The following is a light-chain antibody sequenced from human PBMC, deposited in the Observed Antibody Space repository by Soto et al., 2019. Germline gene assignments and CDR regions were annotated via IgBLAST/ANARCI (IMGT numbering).Light chain of an antibody. V-gene: IGKV3-15*01. CDR1: QSVNND. CDR2: GAS. CDR3: QQYSKWPPLT. J-gene: IGKJ4*01. Sequence: EIVMTQSPATLSVSPGGRVTLSCRASQSVNNDLAWYQQKPGQAPRLLIYGASTRATGIPARFSGSGSGTEFTLTISSLQSEDFAVYYCQQYSKWPPLTFGGGTKVEI.